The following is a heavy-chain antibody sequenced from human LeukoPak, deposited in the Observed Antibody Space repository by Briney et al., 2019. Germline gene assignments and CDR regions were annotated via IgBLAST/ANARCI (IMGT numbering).Heavy chain of an antibody. J-gene: IGHJ4*02. V-gene: IGHV4-34*01. CDR2: INHSGST. Sequence: SETLSLTCTVSGGSISISGDSISSYYWSWIRQPPGKGLEWIGEINHSGSTNYNPSLKSRVTISVDTSKNQFSLKLSSVTAADTAVYYCASPGWLRYPFGYWGQGTLVTVSS. CDR3: ASPGWLRYPFGY. D-gene: IGHD5-12*01. CDR1: GGSISISGDSISSYY.